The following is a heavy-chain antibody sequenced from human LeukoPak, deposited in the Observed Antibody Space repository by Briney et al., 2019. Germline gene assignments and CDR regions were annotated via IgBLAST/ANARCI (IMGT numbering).Heavy chain of an antibody. D-gene: IGHD5-24*01. CDR1: GYTFTSYG. CDR2: ISAYNGNT. V-gene: IGHV1-18*01. CDR3: ARDGYNYPVYFQH. J-gene: IGHJ1*01. Sequence: ASVKVSCKASGYTFTSYGISWLRQAPGQGLEWMGWISAYNGNTNYAQRLQGRVTMTTDTSTSTAYMVLRSLRSDDTAVYYCARDGYNYPVYFQHWGQGTLVTVSS.